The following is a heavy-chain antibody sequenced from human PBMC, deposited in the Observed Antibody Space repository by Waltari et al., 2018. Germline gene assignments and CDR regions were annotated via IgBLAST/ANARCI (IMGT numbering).Heavy chain of an antibody. CDR1: GGTFSSYT. Sequence: QVQLVQSGAEVKKPGSSVKVSCKASGGTFSSYTISWVRQAPGQGLEWMGRIIPILGIANYAQKCQCRVTMTADKSTSTAYMELSSLRSEDTAVYYCARNTAAGTQNWFDPWGQGTLVTVSS. CDR3: ARNTAAGTQNWFDP. CDR2: IIPILGIA. V-gene: IGHV1-69*02. J-gene: IGHJ5*02. D-gene: IGHD6-13*01.